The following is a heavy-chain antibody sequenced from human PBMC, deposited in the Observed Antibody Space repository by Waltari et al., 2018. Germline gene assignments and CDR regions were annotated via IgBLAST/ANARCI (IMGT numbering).Heavy chain of an antibody. V-gene: IGHV4-39*01. CDR2: IYYSGST. Sequence: QLQLQESGPGPVMPSETLDFTCTVSGGSICSSSYYWGWFRQPPGKGLEWIGSIYYSGSTYYNPSLKRRVTISVDTSKNQFSLKLSSVTAADTAVYYCASTVYYDSSGWTYYFDYWGQGTLVTVSS. CDR3: ASTVYYDSSGWTYYFDY. CDR1: GGSICSSSYY. D-gene: IGHD3-22*01. J-gene: IGHJ4*02.